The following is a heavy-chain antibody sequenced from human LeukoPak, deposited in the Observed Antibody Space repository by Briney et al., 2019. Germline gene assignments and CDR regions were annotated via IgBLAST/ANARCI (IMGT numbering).Heavy chain of an antibody. J-gene: IGHJ4*03. Sequence: GGSLSLSCAASGCSISNFYMNWVRQAPGKGLEWVSVIYNNDNAYYLDSVKGRFTIFRDNSQNTLYLQMNDLRAEDTAVYYCAKTHNWNDAYFDYWGHGILVTVSS. CDR2: IYNNDNA. V-gene: IGHV3-53*01. D-gene: IGHD1-1*01. CDR1: GCSISNFY. CDR3: AKTHNWNDAYFDY.